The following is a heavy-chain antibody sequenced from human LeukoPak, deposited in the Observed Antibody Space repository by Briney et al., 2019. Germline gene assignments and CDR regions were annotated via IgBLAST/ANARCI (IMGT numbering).Heavy chain of an antibody. D-gene: IGHD6-25*01. CDR3: ARAGILGKIAAAVK. CDR2: ISGSGDTT. Sequence: GGSLRLSCAASGFTFNNYAMSWVRQAPGKGLEWVSAISGSGDTTYYADSVKGRFTFSRDNSKNTLYLQMNSLRAEDTAVYYCARAGILGKIAAAVKWGQGTLVTVSS. J-gene: IGHJ4*02. V-gene: IGHV3-23*01. CDR1: GFTFNNYA.